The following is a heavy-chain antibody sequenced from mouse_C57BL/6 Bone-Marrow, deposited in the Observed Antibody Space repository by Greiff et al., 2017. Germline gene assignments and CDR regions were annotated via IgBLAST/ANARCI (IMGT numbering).Heavy chain of an antibody. V-gene: IGHV1-69*01. J-gene: IGHJ2*01. CDR1: GYTFTSYW. D-gene: IGHD1-1*01. Sequence: QVQLQQPGAELVMPGASVKLSCKASGYTFTSYWMHWVKQRPGQGLEWIGEIDPSDSYTNYNQKFKGKSTLTVDKSSSTAYMQLSSLTSEDSAVYYCAREGYYYGSRDYFDYWGQGTTLTVSS. CDR2: IDPSDSYT. CDR3: AREGYYYGSRDYFDY.